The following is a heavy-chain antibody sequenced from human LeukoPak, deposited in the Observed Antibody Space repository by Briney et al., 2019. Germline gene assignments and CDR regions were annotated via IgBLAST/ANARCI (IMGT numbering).Heavy chain of an antibody. V-gene: IGHV4-34*01. J-gene: IGHJ4*02. CDR3: ASGGATPFDY. Sequence: SETLSLTCAVYGGSFSGYYWSWIRQPPGKGLEWIGEINHSGSTNYNPSLKSRVTISVDTSKNQFSLKLSSVTAAGTAVYYCASGGATPFDYWGQGTLVTVSS. CDR1: GGSFSGYY. CDR2: INHSGST. D-gene: IGHD1-26*01.